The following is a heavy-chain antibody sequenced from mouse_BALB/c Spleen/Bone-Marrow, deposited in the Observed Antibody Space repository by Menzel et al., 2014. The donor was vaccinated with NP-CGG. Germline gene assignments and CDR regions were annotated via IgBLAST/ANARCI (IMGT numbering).Heavy chain of an antibody. D-gene: IGHD1-1*01. J-gene: IGHJ2*01. CDR3: ARYYGSSYDY. Sequence: EVNLVESGGGLVKPGGSLKLSCAASGFTFSSYAMSWVRQTPEKRLEWVATISSGGNYTYYPDSVKGRFTISRDNAKNTLYLQMSSLRSEDTAMYYCARYYGSSYDYWGQGTTLTVSS. CDR2: ISSGGNYT. V-gene: IGHV5-9-3*01. CDR1: GFTFSSYA.